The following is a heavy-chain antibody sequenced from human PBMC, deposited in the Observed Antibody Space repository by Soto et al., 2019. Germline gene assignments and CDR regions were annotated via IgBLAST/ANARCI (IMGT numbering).Heavy chain of an antibody. D-gene: IGHD1-7*01. CDR2: ISYDGSNK. J-gene: IGHJ6*02. CDR3: AKDGELELPYGMDV. CDR1: RFTFSSYG. V-gene: IGHV3-30*18. Sequence: QVQLVQSGGGVVQPGRSLRLSCAASRFTFSSYGMHWVRQSPGKGLEWVAFISYDGSNKYYAESVKGRFTIATDTSKNTMYLQMNSLRAEDTAVYYCAKDGELELPYGMDVLGQGTTVNVSS.